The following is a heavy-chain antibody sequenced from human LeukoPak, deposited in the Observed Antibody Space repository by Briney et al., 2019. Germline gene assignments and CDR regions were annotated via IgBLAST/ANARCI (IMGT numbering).Heavy chain of an antibody. CDR2: IWYDGSNK. V-gene: IGHV3-33*08. J-gene: IGHJ4*02. CDR1: GFTFSSYS. Sequence: GGSLRLSCAASGFTFSSYSMNWVRQAPGKGLEWVAVIWYDGSNKYYADSVKGRFAISRDNSKNTLYLQMNSLRAEDTAVYYCARDPQWELLEGYFDYWGQGTLVTVSS. CDR3: ARDPQWELLEGYFDY. D-gene: IGHD1-26*01.